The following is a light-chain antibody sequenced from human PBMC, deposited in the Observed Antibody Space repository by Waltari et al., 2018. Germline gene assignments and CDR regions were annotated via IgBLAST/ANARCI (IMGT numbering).Light chain of an antibody. CDR1: QSVSSNY. V-gene: IGKV3-20*01. CDR3: QQYGRSWNT. J-gene: IGKJ2*01. CDR2: GSS. Sequence: EIVLTQSPGTLSLSPGERATLSCRASQSVSSNYLAWYQQRPGQAPRLLNHGSSSRATGIPDRVSGSGSGTDFTLTISRLEPEDFAVYYCQQYGRSWNTFGQGTKLEIK.